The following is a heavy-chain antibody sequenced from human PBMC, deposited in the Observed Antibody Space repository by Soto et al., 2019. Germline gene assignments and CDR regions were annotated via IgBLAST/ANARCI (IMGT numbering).Heavy chain of an antibody. CDR1: GYSFTSYW. CDR2: IDPSDSYT. CDR3: ARSRRGAYSSGWYSPSGYYNYGIDV. V-gene: IGHV5-10-1*01. D-gene: IGHD6-19*01. Sequence: GESLKISCKGSGYSFTSYWISWVRQMPGKGLEWMGRIDPSDSYTNYSPSFQSHVTISADTSISTAYLQWTSLKASDTAMYYCARSRRGAYSSGWYSPSGYYNYGIDVWGQGTKVTVSS. J-gene: IGHJ6*02.